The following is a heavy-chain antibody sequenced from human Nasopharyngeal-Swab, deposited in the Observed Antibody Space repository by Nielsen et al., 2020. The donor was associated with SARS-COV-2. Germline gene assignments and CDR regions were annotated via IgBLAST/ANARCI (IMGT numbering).Heavy chain of an antibody. D-gene: IGHD2-2*01. CDR3: ASCSSTSCPPKYYYMDV. V-gene: IGHV1-18*01. Sequence: VRQAPGQGLEWMGRINPNSGGTNYAQKLQGRVTMTTDTSTSTAYMELRSLRSDDTAVYYCASCSSTSCPPKYYYMDVWGKGTTVTVSS. CDR2: INPNSGGT. J-gene: IGHJ6*03.